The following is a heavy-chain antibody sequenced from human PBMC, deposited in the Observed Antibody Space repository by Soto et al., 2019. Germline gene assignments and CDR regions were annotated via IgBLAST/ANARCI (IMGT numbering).Heavy chain of an antibody. CDR1: GFTFSSYA. Sequence: EVQLLESGGGLVQPGGSLRLSCAASGFTFSSYAMSWVRQAPGKGLEWVSAISGGGGSTYYADSVKGRFTISRDNSKNTLYLQMNSLRAEDTAVYYCAKGLTYYYDSSGYYTYYYYGMDVWGQGTTVTVSS. J-gene: IGHJ6*02. CDR3: AKGLTYYYDSSGYYTYYYYGMDV. D-gene: IGHD3-22*01. V-gene: IGHV3-23*01. CDR2: ISGGGGST.